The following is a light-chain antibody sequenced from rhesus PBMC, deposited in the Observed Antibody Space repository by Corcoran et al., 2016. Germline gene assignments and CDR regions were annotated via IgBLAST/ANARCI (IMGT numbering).Light chain of an antibody. Sequence: DIQMTQSPSSLSASVGDRVTITCRASQGINNYLSWYQQEQGKPPKRLIYAASRLQSGVPPRFSGSGSGTDFALIISILQPEDFASYYCLQYNSKPLTFGGGTKVEIK. CDR1: QGINNY. CDR2: AAS. V-gene: IGKV1-36*01. CDR3: LQYNSKPLT. J-gene: IGKJ4*01.